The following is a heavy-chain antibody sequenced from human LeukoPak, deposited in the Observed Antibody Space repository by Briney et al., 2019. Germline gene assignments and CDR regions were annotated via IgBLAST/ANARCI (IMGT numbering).Heavy chain of an antibody. CDR1: GGSFSGYY. D-gene: IGHD6-13*01. CDR2: INHSGST. CDR3: ARKKQQLVRRVYYMDV. V-gene: IGHV4-34*01. Sequence: SETLSLTCAVYGGSFSGYYWGWIRQPPGKGLEWIGEINHSGSTNYNPSLKSRVTISVDTSKNQFSLKLSSVTAADTAVYYCARKKQQLVRRVYYMDVWGKGTTVTISS. J-gene: IGHJ6*03.